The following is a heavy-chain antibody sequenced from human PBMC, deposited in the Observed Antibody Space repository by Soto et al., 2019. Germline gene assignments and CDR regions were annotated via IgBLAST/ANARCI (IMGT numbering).Heavy chain of an antibody. Sequence: ASVKVSCKASGDTFTNYYIHWVLQAPGQGLEWMGTVNPSGGHTTYSQNFLGRVTMTRDTSTSTLYMELTSLTSDDTAVYYCARGGHVVVVTAAFEYWGQGTLVTVS. CDR1: GDTFTNYY. V-gene: IGHV1-46*01. D-gene: IGHD2-21*02. CDR3: ARGGHVVVVTAAFEY. CDR2: VNPSGGHT. J-gene: IGHJ4*02.